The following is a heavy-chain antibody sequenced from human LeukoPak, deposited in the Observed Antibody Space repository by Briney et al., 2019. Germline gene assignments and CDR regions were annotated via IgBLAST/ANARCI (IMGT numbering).Heavy chain of an antibody. CDR3: ARVTGYMVEDYFDS. CDR2: IYYSGST. CDR1: GGSISSYY. J-gene: IGHJ4*02. V-gene: IGHV4-59*01. D-gene: IGHD6-13*01. Sequence: PSETLSLTCTVSGGSISSYYWSWIRQPPGKGLEWIGYIYYSGSTNYNPSLKSRVTISVDTSKNQFSLRLRSVTAADTAVYYCARVTGYMVEDYFDSWGQGTLVTVSS.